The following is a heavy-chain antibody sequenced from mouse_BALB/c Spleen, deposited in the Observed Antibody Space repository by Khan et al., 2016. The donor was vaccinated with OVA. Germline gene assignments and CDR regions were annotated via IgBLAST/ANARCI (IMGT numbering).Heavy chain of an antibody. CDR1: GYIFTNYW. V-gene: IGHV1S132*01. CDR3: AREEDLYYFDY. J-gene: IGHJ2*01. Sequence: QVQLQQSGAELVRPGASGKLSCKTSGYIFTNYWIHWVKQRSGQGLEWIARIYPGTDNTYYNEKLKDKATLTVDKSSSNAYMQLSSLRSEDSAVYFCAREEDLYYFDYWGQGTTLTVSS. CDR2: IYPGTDNT.